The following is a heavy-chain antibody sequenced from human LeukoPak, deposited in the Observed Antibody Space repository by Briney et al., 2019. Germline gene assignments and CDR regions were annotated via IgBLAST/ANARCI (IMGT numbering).Heavy chain of an antibody. CDR1: EFSFSTNW. D-gene: IGHD2-2*01. CDR3: ANVPRSTVSY. V-gene: IGHV3-7*01. J-gene: IGHJ4*02. Sequence: GGSLRLSCAASEFSFSTNWMHWVRQTPGKGLEWVAELNEDGSVKYYVDSEKGRFTISRDNAKSLLFLQMYNLRTEDTGVYFCANVPRSTVSYWGRGTLVTVSS. CDR2: LNEDGSVK.